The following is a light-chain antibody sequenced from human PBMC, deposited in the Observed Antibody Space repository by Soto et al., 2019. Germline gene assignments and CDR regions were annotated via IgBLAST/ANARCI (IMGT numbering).Light chain of an antibody. Sequence: QSVLTQPASVSGSPGQSITISCTGTSSDVGTYNLVSWYQQHPGKAPKLMLYEGSKRPSGVSNRFSGSNSGNTASLTISGLRAEDEADYYCCSYAAGSAPYVFGTGTKLTVL. CDR1: SSDVGTYNL. CDR3: CSYAAGSAPYV. J-gene: IGLJ1*01. CDR2: EGS. V-gene: IGLV2-23*01.